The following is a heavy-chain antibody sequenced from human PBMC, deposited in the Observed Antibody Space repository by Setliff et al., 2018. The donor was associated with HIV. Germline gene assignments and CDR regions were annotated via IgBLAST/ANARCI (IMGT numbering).Heavy chain of an antibody. D-gene: IGHD3-10*01. V-gene: IGHV1-69*01. Sequence: KVSCKASGGTFSSYAISWVRQAPGQGLEWMGGIIPIFGTANYAQKFQGRVTITADESTSTAYMELSSLRSEDTAVYYCARVWGSGSPADYWGQGTLVTVSS. CDR2: IIPIFGTA. CDR1: GGTFSSYA. J-gene: IGHJ4*02. CDR3: ARVWGSGSPADY.